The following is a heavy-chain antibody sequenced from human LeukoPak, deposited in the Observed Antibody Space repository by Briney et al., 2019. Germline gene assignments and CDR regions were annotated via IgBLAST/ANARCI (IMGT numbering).Heavy chain of an antibody. CDR3: ARDQGLRSPDYFDY. D-gene: IGHD4-17*01. V-gene: IGHV1-18*01. CDR2: ISAYNGNT. Sequence: ASVKVSCKASGYTFTSYGISWVRQAPGQGLEWMGWISAYNGNTNYARKLQDRVTMTTDTSTSTAYMELRSLRSDDTSVYYCARDQGLRSPDYFDYWGQGPVVTVSS. J-gene: IGHJ4*02. CDR1: GYTFTSYG.